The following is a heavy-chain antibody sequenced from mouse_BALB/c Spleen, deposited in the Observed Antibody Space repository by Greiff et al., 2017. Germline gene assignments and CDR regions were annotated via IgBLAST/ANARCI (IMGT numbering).Heavy chain of an antibody. CDR3: ARGGNYEGYAMDY. V-gene: IGHV1S41*01. CDR2: IAPGSGST. CDR1: GYTFTSYW. J-gene: IGHJ4*01. Sequence: DLVKPGASVKLSCKASGYTFTSYWINWIKQRPGQGLEWIGRIAPGSGSTYYNEMFKGKATLTVDTSSSTAYIQLSSLSSEDSAVYFCARGGNYEGYAMDYWGQGTSVTVAS. D-gene: IGHD2-1*01.